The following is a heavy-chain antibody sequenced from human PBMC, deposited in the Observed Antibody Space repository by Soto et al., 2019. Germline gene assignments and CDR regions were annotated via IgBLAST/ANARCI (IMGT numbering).Heavy chain of an antibody. CDR1: GFTFRAYS. D-gene: IGHD2-15*01. J-gene: IGHJ4*02. V-gene: IGHV3-21*06. CDR3: VRDLLEGYGHARQPDY. CDR2: ITSSNTYI. Sequence: PGGSLRLSCVASGFTFRAYSMSWVRQAPGQGLEWVASITSSNTYIYYTRSVEGRLTISRDDAKNSLHLQMNTLRAEDTAVYYCVRDLLEGYGHARQPDYWGQGTLVTVSS.